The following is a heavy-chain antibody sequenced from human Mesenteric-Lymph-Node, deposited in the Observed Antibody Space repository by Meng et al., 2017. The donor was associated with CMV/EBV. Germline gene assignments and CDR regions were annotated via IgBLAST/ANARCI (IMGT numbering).Heavy chain of an antibody. CDR3: ARDRRGRSNWEYYFDL. V-gene: IGHV1-69*05. J-gene: IGHJ4*02. CDR1: GGTFHMFS. CDR2: LIPIFGTP. Sequence: SGGTFHMFSVSWVRQAPGQGLEWMGGLIPIFGTPNYPQKFQGRVTITTDTSTNTVYMELRGLKSEDTATYYCARDRRGRSNWEYYFDLWGQGTLVTVSS. D-gene: IGHD6-13*01.